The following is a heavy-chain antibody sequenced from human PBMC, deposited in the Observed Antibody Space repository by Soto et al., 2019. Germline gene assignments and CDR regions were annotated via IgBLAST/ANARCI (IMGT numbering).Heavy chain of an antibody. CDR1: GYIFANDW. CDR2: IFPGDSDT. Sequence: GESLKISCMGSGYIFANDWIAWVRQMPGKGLEWMGIIFPGDSDTRYSPSFQGQVTISADKSINTAYLQWSSLKASDTAVYYCARRVAAHPYFDFWGQGALVTVSS. J-gene: IGHJ4*02. D-gene: IGHD6-6*01. V-gene: IGHV5-51*01. CDR3: ARRVAAHPYFDF.